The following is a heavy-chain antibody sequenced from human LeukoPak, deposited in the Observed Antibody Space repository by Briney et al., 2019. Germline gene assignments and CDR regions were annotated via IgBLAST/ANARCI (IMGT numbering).Heavy chain of an antibody. Sequence: SETLSLTCTVSGYSISSGYYWVWIRQPPGKGLEWIGSIYHSGSTYYNPSLKSRVTISVDTSKNQFSLKLSSVTAADTAVYYCAREEIRSARAFDIWGQGTMVTVSS. CDR2: IYHSGST. V-gene: IGHV4-38-2*02. D-gene: IGHD6-6*01. J-gene: IGHJ3*02. CDR1: GYSISSGYY. CDR3: AREEIRSARAFDI.